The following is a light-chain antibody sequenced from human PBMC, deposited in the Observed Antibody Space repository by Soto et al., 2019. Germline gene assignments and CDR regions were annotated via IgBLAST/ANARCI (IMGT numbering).Light chain of an antibody. V-gene: IGKV2-28*01. CDR2: LGF. CDR3: MQALQTPYT. Sequence: EIVMTQSPPSLTVTPGEPASISCSSSQRLLHSNGNIFLDWYLQKPGQSPQLLIYLGFNRASGVPDRVSGSAAGTDFTLKISRVEAEDAGVYYCMQALQTPYTFGQRTKLEIK. CDR1: QRLLHSNGNIF. J-gene: IGKJ2*01.